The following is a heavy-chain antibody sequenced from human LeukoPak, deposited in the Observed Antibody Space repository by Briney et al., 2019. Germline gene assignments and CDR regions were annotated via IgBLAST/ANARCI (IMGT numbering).Heavy chain of an antibody. D-gene: IGHD1-26*01. V-gene: IGHV3-33*01. CDR2: IWYDGSNK. Sequence: PGRSLRLSCAASGFTFSSYGIRWVRQAPGKGLEWVAVIWYDGSNKYYADSVKGRFTISRDNSKNTLYLQMNSLRAEDTAVYYCARDSEPFTEYTSSGSYSSWFDPWGQGTLVTVSS. CDR1: GFTFSSYG. J-gene: IGHJ5*02. CDR3: ARDSEPFTEYTSSGSYSSWFDP.